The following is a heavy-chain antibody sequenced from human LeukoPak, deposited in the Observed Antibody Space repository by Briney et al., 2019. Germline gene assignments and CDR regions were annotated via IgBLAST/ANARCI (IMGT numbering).Heavy chain of an antibody. CDR3: ARVVYYDSSSYLDY. CDR2: ISAYNGNT. Sequence: ASVKVSCKASGYTFTSYGISWVRQAPGQGLEWMGWISAYNGNTNYAQKLQGRVTMTTDTSTSTAYMELRSLRSDDTAVYYCARVVYYDSSSYLDYWGQGTLVTVSS. CDR1: GYTFTSYG. J-gene: IGHJ4*02. D-gene: IGHD3-22*01. V-gene: IGHV1-18*01.